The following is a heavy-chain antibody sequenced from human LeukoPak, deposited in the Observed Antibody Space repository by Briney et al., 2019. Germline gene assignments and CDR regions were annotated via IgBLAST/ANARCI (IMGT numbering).Heavy chain of an antibody. CDR3: ARQHRYCSPATCSFKHFDL. CDR2: ISGSGSAM. Sequence: PGGSLRLSCAASGFTFSDDYMSWIRQAPGKGLEWLSYISGSGSAMYYADAVKGRFTISRDNAKNSLYLQMNSLRVEDTALYYCARQHRYCSPATCSFKHFDLWGQGTLVTVSS. J-gene: IGHJ4*02. CDR1: GFTFSDDY. D-gene: IGHD2-2*01. V-gene: IGHV3-11*04.